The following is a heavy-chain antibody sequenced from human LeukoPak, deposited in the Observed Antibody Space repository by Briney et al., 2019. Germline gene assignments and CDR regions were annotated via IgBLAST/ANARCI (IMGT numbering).Heavy chain of an antibody. CDR2: INPDSGGT. CDR3: ARHQGLSGYFDY. V-gene: IGHV1-2*02. J-gene: IGHJ4*02. CDR1: GYTFTGDY. Sequence: ASVKVSCTDSGYTFTGDYMHRMRQAPGQGLEWMGWINPDSGGTNYAQKFQGRVSMTRATSNSTAYMGLSRLRSDDTAGYYCARHQGLSGYFDYWGQGTLVTVSS. D-gene: IGHD3-16*01.